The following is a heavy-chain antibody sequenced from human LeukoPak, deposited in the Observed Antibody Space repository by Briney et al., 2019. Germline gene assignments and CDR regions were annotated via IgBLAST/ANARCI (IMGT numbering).Heavy chain of an antibody. Sequence: GASVKVSCKASGYTFTGYYMHWVRQAPGQGLEWMGWINPSSGGTNYAQKFQDRDTMTRDTSISTVYMELSRLRSDDTAVYYCGRDYYDSSGDGAFDIWGQGTMVTVSS. CDR3: GRDYYDSSGDGAFDI. D-gene: IGHD3-22*01. J-gene: IGHJ3*02. V-gene: IGHV1-2*02. CDR1: GYTFTGYY. CDR2: INPSSGGT.